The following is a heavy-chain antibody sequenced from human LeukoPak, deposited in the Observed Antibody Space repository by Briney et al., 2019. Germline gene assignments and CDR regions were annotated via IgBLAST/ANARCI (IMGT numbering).Heavy chain of an antibody. Sequence: PGGSLRLSCAASGFTFSSYAMSWVRQAPGKGLEWVSAISGSGGSTYYADSVKGRFTTSRDNSKNTLYLQMNSLRAEDTAVYYCAKNGGQQWLVAEEGYWGQGTLVTVSS. CDR2: ISGSGGST. D-gene: IGHD6-19*01. V-gene: IGHV3-23*01. CDR1: GFTFSSYA. J-gene: IGHJ4*02. CDR3: AKNGGQQWLVAEEGY.